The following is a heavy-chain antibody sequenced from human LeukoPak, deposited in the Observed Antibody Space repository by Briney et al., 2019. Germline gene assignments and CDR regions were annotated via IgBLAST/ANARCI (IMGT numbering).Heavy chain of an antibody. D-gene: IGHD3-16*02. CDR3: GRSAHYDYVSGGYLTAFDD. J-gene: IGHJ4*02. V-gene: IGHV4-34*01. Sequence: PSETLSLTCAVYGGSFRGFYWSWIRQPPGKGLAWIGEINHIGSTNYNPSLKRRVTITVDTSKNQVSLKQSSVTAADAAVYYCGRSAHYDYVSGGYLTAFDDWGQGTLVTVSS. CDR1: GGSFRGFY. CDR2: INHIGST.